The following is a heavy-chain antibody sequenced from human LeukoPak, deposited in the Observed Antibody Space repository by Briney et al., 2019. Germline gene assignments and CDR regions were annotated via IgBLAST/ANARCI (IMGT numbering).Heavy chain of an antibody. CDR2: IYYSGST. J-gene: IGHJ4*02. D-gene: IGHD2-21*02. Sequence: SETLSLTCSDSGGSISSYYWSWIRQSPEKGVEWIGYIYYSGSTNYNPSLKSRVTISVDTSKKQVSLNLSSVTAADTAVYYCASIPLRRGDWYFNYWGQGTLVSVSS. V-gene: IGHV4-59*01. CDR3: ASIPLRRGDWYFNY. CDR1: GGSISSYY.